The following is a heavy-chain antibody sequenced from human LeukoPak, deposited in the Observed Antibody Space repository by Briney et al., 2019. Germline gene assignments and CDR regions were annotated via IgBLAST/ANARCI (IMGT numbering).Heavy chain of an antibody. Sequence: GGSLRLSCAASGFTFSSYWMSWVRQAPGKGLEWVANIKQDGSEKYYVDSVKGRFTISRDNAKNSLYLQMNSLRAEDTAVYYCARSPAGSWYNWFDPWGQGTLVTVSS. CDR1: GFTFSSYW. V-gene: IGHV3-7*01. CDR2: IKQDGSEK. J-gene: IGHJ5*02. D-gene: IGHD6-13*01. CDR3: ARSPAGSWYNWFDP.